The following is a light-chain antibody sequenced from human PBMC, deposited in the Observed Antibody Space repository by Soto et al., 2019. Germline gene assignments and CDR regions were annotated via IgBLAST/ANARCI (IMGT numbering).Light chain of an antibody. CDR3: LQKYFYPFT. CDR1: QGIRND. CDR2: AAS. V-gene: IGKV1-6*01. Sequence: AIQMTQSPSSLSASVGDRVTITCRSSQGIRNDLDWFQQKPGKAPKLLIYAASNLQSGVPARFSGSGSGTDFTLTISSLQPEDFDTYYCLQKYFYPFTFGPGTTVDIK. J-gene: IGKJ3*01.